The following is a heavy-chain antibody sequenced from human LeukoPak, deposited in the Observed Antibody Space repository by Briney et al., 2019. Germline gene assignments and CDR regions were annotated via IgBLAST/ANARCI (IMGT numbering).Heavy chain of an antibody. CDR2: IYYTGDT. J-gene: IGHJ4*02. CDR3: ARESSVTATY. CDR1: SGSISTSNYY. Sequence: SETLSLTCTVSSGSISTSNYYWGWVRQPPGKGLEWIGTIYYTGDTYYNPSLKSRVTISVDTSNDRSSLELTSVTAADTAVYYCARESSVTATYWGQGTLVIVSS. V-gene: IGHV4-39*07. D-gene: IGHD2-15*01.